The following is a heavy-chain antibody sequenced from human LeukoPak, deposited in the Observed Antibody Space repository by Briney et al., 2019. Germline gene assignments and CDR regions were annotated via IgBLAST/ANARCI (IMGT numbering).Heavy chain of an antibody. CDR2: IKQDGSEK. V-gene: IGHV3-7*01. J-gene: IGHJ4*02. D-gene: IGHD3-22*01. CDR3: ARERNDSSGLLFDY. Sequence: PGGSLRLSCTASGFTFSTYAMNWVRRAPGKGLEWVANIKQDGSEKYYVDSVKGRFTISRDNAKNSLYLQMNSLRAEDTAVYYCARERNDSSGLLFDYWGQGTLVTVSS. CDR1: GFTFSTYA.